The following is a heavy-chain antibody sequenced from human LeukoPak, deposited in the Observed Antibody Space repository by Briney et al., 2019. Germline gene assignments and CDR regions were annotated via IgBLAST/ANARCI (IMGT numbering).Heavy chain of an antibody. D-gene: IGHD3-22*01. CDR2: ISGSSSTI. V-gene: IGHV3-48*04. CDR3: ARDSPDYYDSSGSAFDY. CDR1: GFTFSNAW. J-gene: IGHJ4*02. Sequence: GGSLRLSCAASGFTFSNAWMSWVRQAPGKGLEWVSYISGSSSTIYYADSVKGRFTISRDNAKNSLYLQMNSLRAEDTAVYYCARDSPDYYDSSGSAFDYWGQGTLVTVSS.